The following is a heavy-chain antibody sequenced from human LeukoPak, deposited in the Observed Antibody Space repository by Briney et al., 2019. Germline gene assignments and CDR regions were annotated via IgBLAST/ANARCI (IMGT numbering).Heavy chain of an antibody. V-gene: IGHV3-23*01. CDR3: AKTPFDY. CDR2: ITYPGGYT. Sequence: GGSLRLSCAASGFTFGSYPMSWVRQAPGKGLERVSSITYPGGYTNYADSVKGRFTISTDISKDTLYLQMNSLRAEDTAVYYCAKTPFDYWGQGTLVTVSS. J-gene: IGHJ4*02. CDR1: GFTFGSYP.